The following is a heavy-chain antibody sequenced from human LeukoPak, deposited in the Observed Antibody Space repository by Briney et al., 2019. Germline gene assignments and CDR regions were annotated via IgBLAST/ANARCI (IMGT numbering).Heavy chain of an antibody. CDR3: ARGVSSSSPFDY. CDR1: GGSITSGIYS. CDR2: IYTSGST. J-gene: IGHJ4*02. Sequence: SETLSLTCTVSGGSITSGIYSWTWIRQPAGKGLEWIGRIYTSGSTSYNSSLRSRVTISIDTSKNQFPLKLTSVTATDTAVYYCARGVSSSSPFDYWGQGTLVTVSS. D-gene: IGHD6-6*01. V-gene: IGHV4-61*02.